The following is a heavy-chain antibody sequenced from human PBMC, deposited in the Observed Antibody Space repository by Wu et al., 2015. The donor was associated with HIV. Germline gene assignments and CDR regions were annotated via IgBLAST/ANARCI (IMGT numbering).Heavy chain of an antibody. D-gene: IGHD3-22*01. CDR2: IGGYSGET. V-gene: IGHV1-18*01. CDR1: GYSFISYG. J-gene: IGHJ4*02. CDR3: GRDSYYDSRGSPLDY. Sequence: VQSGAEVKKPGASVRVSCKASGYSFISYGISWVRQAPGQGLEWMGWIGGYSGETNYAQKVQGRVTMTTDPLTGTAYMELRSLRSDDTAVYYCGRDSYYDSRGSPLDYWGQGTLVTVSS.